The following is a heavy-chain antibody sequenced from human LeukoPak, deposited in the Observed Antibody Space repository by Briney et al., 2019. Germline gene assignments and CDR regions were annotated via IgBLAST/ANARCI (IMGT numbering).Heavy chain of an antibody. CDR3: ARAVEMATGIDY. J-gene: IGHJ4*02. CDR1: GGSFSGYY. CDR2: INHSGST. D-gene: IGHD5-24*01. Sequence: SETLSLTCAVYGGSFSGYYWSWIRQPPGKGLEWIGEINHSGSTNYNPSLKSRVTISVDTSKNQLSLKLSSVTAADTAVYYCARAVEMATGIDYWGQGTLVTVSS. V-gene: IGHV4-34*01.